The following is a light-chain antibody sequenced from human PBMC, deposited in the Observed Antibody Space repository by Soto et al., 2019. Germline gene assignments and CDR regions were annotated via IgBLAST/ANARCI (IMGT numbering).Light chain of an antibody. V-gene: IGLV1-44*01. J-gene: IGLJ2*01. CDR1: SSDIGSNT. Sequence: QLVLTQPPSASGTPGQRVTISCSGSSSDIGSNTVNWYQQFPETAPKLLIYGNTRRSSGVPDRFSGSKSGTSASLAISGLQSEDEADYYCAAWDDSLNVVVFGGGTKLTVL. CDR2: GNT. CDR3: AAWDDSLNVVV.